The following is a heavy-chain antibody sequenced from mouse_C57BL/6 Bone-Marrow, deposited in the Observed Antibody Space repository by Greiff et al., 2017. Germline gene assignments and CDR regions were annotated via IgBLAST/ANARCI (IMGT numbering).Heavy chain of an antibody. CDR1: GYTFTSYG. J-gene: IGHJ2*01. CDR2: IYPRSGNT. D-gene: IGHD1-1*01. V-gene: IGHV1-81*01. Sequence: QVQLQQSGAELARPGASVKLSCKASGYTFTSYGISWVKQRTGQGLEWIGEIYPRSGNTYYNEKFKGKATLPADKSSSTAYMELRSLTSEDSAVYFCARASFITTVVDFDYWGQGTTLTVSS. CDR3: ARASFITTVVDFDY.